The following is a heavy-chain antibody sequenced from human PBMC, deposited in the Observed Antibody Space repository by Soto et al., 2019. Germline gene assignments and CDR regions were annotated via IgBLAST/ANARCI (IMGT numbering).Heavy chain of an antibody. CDR2: ISGSGSSE. V-gene: IGHV3-11*04. J-gene: IGHJ4*02. CDR1: GFTFSDYY. D-gene: IGHD6-19*01. Sequence: GGSLRLSCAASGFTFSDYYMSWIRQAPGKGLEWVSYISGSGSSEDYGDSVKGRFSIFRENSKNLLFLQMFFLRAEDTAVYYCARAQTSAWYVTYWGQGTLVTVSS. CDR3: ARAQTSAWYVTY.